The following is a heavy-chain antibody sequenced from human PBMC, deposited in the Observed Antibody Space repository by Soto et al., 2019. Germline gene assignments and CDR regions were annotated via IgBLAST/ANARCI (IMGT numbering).Heavy chain of an antibody. J-gene: IGHJ4*02. CDR2: ISAHNGNT. CDR3: ARGRYGDY. Sequence: QVHLVQSGAEVKKPGASVKVSCKGSGYTFTTYGITWVRQAPGQGLEWMGWISAHNGNTNYAQKLQGRVTVTRDTSTSTAYMELSSLRSDDTAGDYCARGRYGDYWGQGALVTVSS. D-gene: IGHD1-1*01. CDR1: GYTFTTYG. V-gene: IGHV1-18*01.